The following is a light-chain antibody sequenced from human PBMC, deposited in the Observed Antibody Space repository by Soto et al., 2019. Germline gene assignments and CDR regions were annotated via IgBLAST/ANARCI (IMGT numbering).Light chain of an antibody. Sequence: DIQMTQSPFSLPASVGDRVNITWRASQSISNYLNWYQQKPGRAPSLLIHGASSLQGGVPSRFSGSGSGTDFTRTISSLQPEDFTTYYCHQTYSAPLTFGGGTKVEI. J-gene: IGKJ4*01. CDR2: GAS. CDR3: HQTYSAPLT. CDR1: QSISNY. V-gene: IGKV1-39*01.